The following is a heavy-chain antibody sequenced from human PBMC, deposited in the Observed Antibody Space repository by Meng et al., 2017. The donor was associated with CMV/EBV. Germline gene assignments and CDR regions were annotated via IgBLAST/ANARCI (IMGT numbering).Heavy chain of an antibody. CDR3: ARYSSSWSPYFDY. J-gene: IGHJ4*02. V-gene: IGHV4-30-2*01. CDR1: GGSFCGCCCS. Sequence: PGGSFCGCCCSGCWFRQPPGRCLEWFGYFYLSGGAYYSPSLKSRVTISVDRSKNQFSLKLSSVTAADTAVYYCARYSSSWSPYFDYWGQGTLVTVSS. D-gene: IGHD6-13*01. CDR2: FYLSGGA.